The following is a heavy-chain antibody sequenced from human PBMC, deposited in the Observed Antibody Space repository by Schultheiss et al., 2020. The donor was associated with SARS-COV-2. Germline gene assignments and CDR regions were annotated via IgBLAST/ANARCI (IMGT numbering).Heavy chain of an antibody. V-gene: IGHV1-8*02. CDR2: MNPNSGNT. J-gene: IGHJ6*02. D-gene: IGHD4-17*01. CDR1: GYTFTSYG. Sequence: ASVKVSCKASGYTFTSYGISWVRQAPGQGLEWMGWMNPNSGNTGYAQKFQGRVTMTRNTSISTAYMELSSLRSEDTAVYYCAKDRNDYGDYDYYYGMDVWGQGTTVTVSS. CDR3: AKDRNDYGDYDYYYGMDV.